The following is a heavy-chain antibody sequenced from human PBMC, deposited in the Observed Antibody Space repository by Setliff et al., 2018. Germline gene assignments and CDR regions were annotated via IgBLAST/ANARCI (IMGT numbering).Heavy chain of an antibody. J-gene: IGHJ4*02. CDR1: GGSISRSSYY. CDR3: LRLVRYCTKIACQATSGDEV. V-gene: IGHV4-39*07. Sequence: SETLSLTCTVSGGSISRSSYYWGWIRQPPGKGLEWIGSIYHTGTTYYNPSLKSRVTISVDTSKNQFSLRLSSVTAADTAVYYCLRLVRYCTKIACQATSGDEVWGLGTLVTVSS. D-gene: IGHD2-8*01. CDR2: IYHTGTT.